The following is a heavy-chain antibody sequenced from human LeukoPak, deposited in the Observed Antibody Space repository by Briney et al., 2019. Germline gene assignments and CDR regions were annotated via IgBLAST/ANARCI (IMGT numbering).Heavy chain of an antibody. J-gene: IGHJ5*02. Sequence: GGSLRLSCAASGLTFSNAWMSWVRQAPGKGLEWVAVISYDGSNKYYADSVKGRFTISRDNSKNTLYLQMNSLRAEDTAVYYCAKTPDIVVVPAAPWGQGTLVTVSS. D-gene: IGHD2-2*01. V-gene: IGHV3-30*18. CDR3: AKTPDIVVVPAAP. CDR2: ISYDGSNK. CDR1: GLTFSNAW.